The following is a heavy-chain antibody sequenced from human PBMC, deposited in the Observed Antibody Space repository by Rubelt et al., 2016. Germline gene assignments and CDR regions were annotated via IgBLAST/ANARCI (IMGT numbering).Heavy chain of an antibody. D-gene: IGHD3-22*01. V-gene: IGHV4-34*01. J-gene: IGHJ1*01. CDR1: GGSFSGYY. CDR2: INHSGST. Sequence: QVQLQQWGAGLLKPSETLSLTCAVYGGSFSGYYWSWIRQPPGKGLEWIGEINHSGSTNYNPSLKSRVTISVDTSKNQFSLKLSSVTAADTAVYYCARGALDYYDDFQHWGQGTLVTVSS. CDR3: ARGALDYYDDFQH.